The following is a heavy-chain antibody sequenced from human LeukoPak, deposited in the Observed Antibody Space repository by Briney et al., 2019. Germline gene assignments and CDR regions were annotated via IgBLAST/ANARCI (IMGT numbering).Heavy chain of an antibody. J-gene: IGHJ4*02. CDR3: ARDVGPDVVDGIFDY. Sequence: GGSLRLSCAASGFTFDDYGMSWVRQAPGKGLEWVSGINWNGGSTGYADSVKGRFTISRDNAKNSLYLQMNSLRAEDTALYYCARDVGPDVVDGIFDYWGQGTLVTVSS. CDR1: GFTFDDYG. CDR2: INWNGGST. D-gene: IGHD2-2*01. V-gene: IGHV3-20*04.